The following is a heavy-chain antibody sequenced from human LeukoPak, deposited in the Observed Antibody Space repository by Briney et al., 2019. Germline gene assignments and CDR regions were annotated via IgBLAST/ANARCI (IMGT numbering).Heavy chain of an antibody. CDR2: IYTSGIT. Sequence: PSEALSLTCTVSGGSISSYYWSWIRQPAGKGLEWIGRIYTSGITNYNPSLKSRVTMSVDTSKNQFSLKLSSVTAADTAVYYCARAKWELGGNYFDYWGQGTLVTVSS. CDR1: GGSISSYY. V-gene: IGHV4-4*07. D-gene: IGHD1-26*01. CDR3: ARAKWELGGNYFDY. J-gene: IGHJ4*02.